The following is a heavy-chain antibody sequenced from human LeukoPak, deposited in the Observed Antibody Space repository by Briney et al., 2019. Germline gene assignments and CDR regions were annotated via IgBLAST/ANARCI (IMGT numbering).Heavy chain of an antibody. D-gene: IGHD3-16*02. CDR2: ISYDGSNK. Sequence: GGSLRLSCAASGFSFSNYGMSWVRQAPGKGLEWVAVISYDGSNKYYADSVKGRFTISRDNSKNTLYLQMNSLRAEDTAVYYCARVKGYPDDAFDIWGQGTMVTVSS. CDR3: ARVKGYPDDAFDI. V-gene: IGHV3-30*03. J-gene: IGHJ3*02. CDR1: GFSFSNYG.